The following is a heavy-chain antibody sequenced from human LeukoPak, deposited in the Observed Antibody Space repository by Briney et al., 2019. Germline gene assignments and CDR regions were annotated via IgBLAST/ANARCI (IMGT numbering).Heavy chain of an antibody. CDR1: GGTFSSYA. D-gene: IGHD2-15*01. J-gene: IGHJ4*02. CDR2: IIPILGMA. CDR3: ATPFPPRDGSEPWNFDY. V-gene: IGHV1-69*04. Sequence: SVKVSCKASGGTFSSYAISWVRQAPGQGLEWMGRIIPILGMANYAQKFQGRVTITADKSTSTAYMELSSLRSEDTAVYYCATPFPPRDGSEPWNFDYWGQGTLVTVSS.